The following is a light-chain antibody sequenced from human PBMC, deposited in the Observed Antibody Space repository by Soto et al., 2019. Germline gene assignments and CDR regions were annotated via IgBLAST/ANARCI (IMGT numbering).Light chain of an antibody. CDR3: QQRSNC. Sequence: DIQMTQSPSTLSASVGDRVTITCRASQSVSNWLAWYQQKPGKAPTLLIYDVSRLETGVPSRFSGSGSGTEFTLTISSLEPEDFAVYYCQQRSNCFGGGTKVEIK. V-gene: IGKV1-5*01. CDR1: QSVSNW. CDR2: DVS. J-gene: IGKJ4*01.